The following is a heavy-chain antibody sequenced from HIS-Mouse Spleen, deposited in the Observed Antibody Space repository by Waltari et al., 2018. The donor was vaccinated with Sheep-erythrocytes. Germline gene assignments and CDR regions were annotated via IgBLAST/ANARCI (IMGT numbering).Heavy chain of an antibody. CDR2: SYPGASDT. Sequence: EVQLVQSGAEVKKPGESLKISCKGSGYSFTSYWIGWVRQRPGKGLEGMGLSYPGASDTRYSPSFQGQVTISADKSISTAYLQWSSLKASDTAMYYCARRTYYDFWSGYYTDAFDIWGQGTMVTVSS. V-gene: IGHV5-51*03. J-gene: IGHJ3*02. CDR3: ARRTYYDFWSGYYTDAFDI. CDR1: GYSFTSYW. D-gene: IGHD3-3*01.